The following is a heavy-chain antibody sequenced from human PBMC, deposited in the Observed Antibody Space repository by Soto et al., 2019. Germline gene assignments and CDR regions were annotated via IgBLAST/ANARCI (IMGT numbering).Heavy chain of an antibody. CDR3: ARAPAFTIFGVSYGMDV. J-gene: IGHJ6*02. Sequence: EVQLVESGGGLVQPGGSLRLSCAASGFTFSSYSMNWVRQAPGKGLEWVSYISSSSSTIYYADSVKGRFTISRDNAKNSLYLQMNSLRDEDTAVYYCARAPAFTIFGVSYGMDVWGQGTTVTVSS. CDR1: GFTFSSYS. V-gene: IGHV3-48*02. CDR2: ISSSSSTI. D-gene: IGHD3-3*01.